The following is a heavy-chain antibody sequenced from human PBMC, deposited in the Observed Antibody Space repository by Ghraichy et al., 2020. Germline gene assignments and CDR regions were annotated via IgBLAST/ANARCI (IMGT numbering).Heavy chain of an antibody. CDR2: ISSDESNI. Sequence: GESLNISCAASGFTFGSYGMHWVRQAPGKGLEWVAVISSDESNIYYRDSVRGRFTISKDNSKNTLYLQMNSLRAEDTAVYYCASDSGPRVLEYWGPGTLVTVSS. D-gene: IGHD2-15*01. V-gene: IGHV3-30*03. J-gene: IGHJ4*02. CDR3: ASDSGPRVLEY. CDR1: GFTFGSYG.